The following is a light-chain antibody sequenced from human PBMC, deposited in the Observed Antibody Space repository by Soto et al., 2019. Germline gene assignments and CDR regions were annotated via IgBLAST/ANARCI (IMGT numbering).Light chain of an antibody. CDR2: RAS. CDR1: QSIDRR. J-gene: IGKJ4*01. CDR3: EQYESYSPLT. V-gene: IGKV1-5*03. Sequence: DIQMTQSPSTLSASVGDRVTITCRASQSIDRRLAWYQQKPGKAPNLLIYRASGLESGVPSRFSGSGSGTDFTLTISSLQPDAFATYFGEQYESYSPLTFGGGTKVEIK.